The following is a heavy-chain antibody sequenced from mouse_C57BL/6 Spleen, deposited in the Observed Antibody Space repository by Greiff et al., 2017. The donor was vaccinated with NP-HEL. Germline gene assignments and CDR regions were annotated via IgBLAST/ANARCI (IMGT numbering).Heavy chain of an antibody. CDR2: INPNNGGT. CDR3: ARGYLYAMDY. J-gene: IGHJ4*01. CDR1: GYTFTDYN. V-gene: IGHV1-18*01. D-gene: IGHD2-2*01. Sequence: EVQLQQSGPELVKPGASVKIPCKASGYTFTDYNMDWVTQSHGKSLEWIGDINPNNGGTIYNQKFKGKATLTVDQSSSTAYMVPRSLTSEDTAVYYCARGYLYAMDYWGQGTSVTVSS.